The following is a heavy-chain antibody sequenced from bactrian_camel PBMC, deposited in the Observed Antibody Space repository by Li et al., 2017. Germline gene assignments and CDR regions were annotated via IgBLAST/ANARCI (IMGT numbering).Heavy chain of an antibody. CDR2: FDSDDTT. CDR1: GITEGTNC. D-gene: IGHD1*01. V-gene: IGHV3S55*01. Sequence: HVQLVESGGGSVQAGGSLRLSCELSGITEGTNCIGWFRQAPGKEREGVAVFDSDDTTKYADSVKGRFTISKDNAKNTLYLQMNNLRPEDTAMYYCAALGGLGCTADGKWREIRDDAFWGQGTQVTVS. CDR3: AALGGLGCTADGKWREIRDDAF. J-gene: IGHJ4*01.